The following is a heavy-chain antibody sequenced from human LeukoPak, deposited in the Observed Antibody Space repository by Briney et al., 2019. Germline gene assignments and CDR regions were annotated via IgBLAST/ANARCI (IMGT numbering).Heavy chain of an antibody. V-gene: IGHV3-21*01. CDR3: ASGSQGELLLGDY. Sequence: GGSLRLSCAASGFTFSSYSMNWVSQAPGKGLEWVSSISSSSSSIYYADSVKGRFTISRDNAKNSLYLQMNSLRAEDTAVYYCASGSQGELLLGDYWGQGTLVTVSS. J-gene: IGHJ4*02. D-gene: IGHD3-10*01. CDR2: ISSSSSSI. CDR1: GFTFSSYS.